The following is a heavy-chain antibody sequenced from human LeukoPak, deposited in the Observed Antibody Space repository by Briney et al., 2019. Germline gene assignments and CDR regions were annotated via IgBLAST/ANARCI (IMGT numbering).Heavy chain of an antibody. V-gene: IGHV1-2*02. D-gene: IGHD6-13*01. CDR3: ARDKTSTWYGAIDF. Sequence: ASVKVSCQASGYTFTDSYLHWVRQAPGQGLEWMGWINPNSGGTDYVPKFHGRVTMTRDTSASTAYMELSSLTSADTAVYYCARDKTSTWYGAIDFWGQGALVTVSS. CDR1: GYTFTDSY. CDR2: INPNSGGT. J-gene: IGHJ4*02.